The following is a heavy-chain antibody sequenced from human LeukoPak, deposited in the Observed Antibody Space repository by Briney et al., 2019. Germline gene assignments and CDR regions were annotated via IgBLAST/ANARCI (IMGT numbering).Heavy chain of an antibody. V-gene: IGHV1-18*01. CDR3: ARESHYDILTGYIDY. CDR1: GYTFSNYG. Sequence: ASVKVSCKASGYTFSNYGISWVRQAPGQGLEWMGWISSYNDNTNYAQKLQGRVTMTTDTSTSTAYMELRSLRSDDTAVYYCARESHYDILTGYIDYWGQGTLVTVSS. J-gene: IGHJ4*02. CDR2: ISSYNDNT. D-gene: IGHD3-9*01.